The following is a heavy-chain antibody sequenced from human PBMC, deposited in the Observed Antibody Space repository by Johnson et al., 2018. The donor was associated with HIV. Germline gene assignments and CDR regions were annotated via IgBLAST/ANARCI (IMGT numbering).Heavy chain of an antibody. CDR3: ARDGGHYCSSTGCWNKHAFDV. J-gene: IGHJ3*01. CDR2: IYSGGNT. CDR1: GFIVSTNY. D-gene: IGHD2-2*01. Sequence: VQLVESGGDLVQPGGSLRLSCAASGFIVSTNYMNWVRQAPGKGLEWVSGIYSGGNTYYPGSVKGRLTISRDNSKNKLYLQMNSLRAEDTALYYCARDGGHYCSSTGCWNKHAFDVWGQGTMVTVSS. V-gene: IGHV3-66*01.